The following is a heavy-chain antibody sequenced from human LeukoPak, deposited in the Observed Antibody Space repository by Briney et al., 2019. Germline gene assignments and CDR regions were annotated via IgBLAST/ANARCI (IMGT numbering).Heavy chain of an antibody. CDR2: ISYDGSNK. D-gene: IGHD3-22*01. J-gene: IGHJ4*02. CDR1: GFTFSTYT. V-gene: IGHV3-30-3*01. CDR3: ANYYDSSGLSRGQYYFDY. Sequence: GGTLRLSCAASGFTFSTYTMHWVRQAPGKGLEWVAVISYDGSNKYYADSVKGRFTISRDNSKNTLYLQMNSLRAEDTAVYYCANYYDSSGLSRGQYYFDYWGQGTLVTVSS.